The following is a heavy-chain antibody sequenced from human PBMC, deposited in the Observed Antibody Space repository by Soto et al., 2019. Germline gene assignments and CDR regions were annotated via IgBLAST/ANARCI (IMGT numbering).Heavy chain of an antibody. D-gene: IGHD6-13*01. CDR1: GFTFSDYA. J-gene: IGHJ4*02. CDR2: MSGSGGST. V-gene: IGHV3-23*01. CDR3: AKTFGSNWLLDY. Sequence: EVQLLESGGGLVQPGGSLRLSCAGSGFTFSDYAISWVRQSPGKGLEWVSAMSGSGGSTYYADSVKGRFTISRDNSKNTVYLQMSSLRGEDTAVYYCAKTFGSNWLLDYWGQGTLVIVSS.